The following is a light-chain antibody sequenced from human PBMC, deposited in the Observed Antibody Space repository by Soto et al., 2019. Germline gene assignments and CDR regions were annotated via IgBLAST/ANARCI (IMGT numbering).Light chain of an antibody. J-gene: IGKJ4*01. CDR3: QQYGNSPPIT. CDR2: GAS. CDR1: QSVSSTY. Sequence: EIVLTQSPATLPLSPGERATLSCMASQSVSSTYLGWYQQQPGQPPRLLIYGASSRATGIPDRFSGSGSGTDFTLTISRLEPEDFAVYYCQQYGNSPPITFGGGTKVDIK. V-gene: IGKV3-20*01.